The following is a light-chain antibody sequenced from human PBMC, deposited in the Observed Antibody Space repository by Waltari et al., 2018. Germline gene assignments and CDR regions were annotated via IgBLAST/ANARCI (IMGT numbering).Light chain of an antibody. CDR1: ISDIGAYNL. Sequence: QSALTQPASVSGSPGQSITISCTGTISDIGAYNLVSGYKQHPGEAPKLLIFVVSDRPSVVSNRFSGSKSGTRASLTISGLQAEDEADYYCSSYTDSRTWVFGGGTRLTVL. J-gene: IGLJ3*02. CDR2: VVS. CDR3: SSYTDSRTWV. V-gene: IGLV2-14*01.